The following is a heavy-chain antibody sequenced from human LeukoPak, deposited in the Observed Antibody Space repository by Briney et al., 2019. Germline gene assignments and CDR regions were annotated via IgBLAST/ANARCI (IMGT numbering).Heavy chain of an antibody. CDR3: AGQIYDSSGYWDY. CDR1: GGSISSSSYY. CDR2: LDYSGST. Sequence: PSETLSLTCTVSGGSISSSSYYWGWIRQPPEKGLEWIGSLDYSGSTYLNPSLKSRVTISGDTSKNQFSLKLSSVTAADTAVYYCAGQIYDSSGYWDYWGQGTLVTVSS. J-gene: IGHJ4*02. V-gene: IGHV4-39*01. D-gene: IGHD3-22*01.